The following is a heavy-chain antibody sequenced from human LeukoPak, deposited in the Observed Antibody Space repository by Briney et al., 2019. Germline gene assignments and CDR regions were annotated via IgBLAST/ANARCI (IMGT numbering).Heavy chain of an antibody. Sequence: SETLSLTCGVSGGSIDITNYWSWVRQVPGKGLEWIGETSHGGTTNYNPSLRSRVAMSLDRANNQFSLSLTSVTAADTAVYYCTRENRPFCPFAYWGQGVLVTVSS. J-gene: IGHJ4*02. CDR2: TSHGGTT. CDR3: TRENRPFCPFAY. CDR1: GGSIDITNY. V-gene: IGHV4-4*02. D-gene: IGHD2/OR15-2a*01.